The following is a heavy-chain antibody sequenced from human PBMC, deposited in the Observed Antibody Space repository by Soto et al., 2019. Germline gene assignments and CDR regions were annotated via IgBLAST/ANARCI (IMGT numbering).Heavy chain of an antibody. V-gene: IGHV4-59*01. Sequence: QVQLQESGPGLVKPSETLSLTCTVSGGSISSYYWSWIRQPPGKGLEWIGYIYYSGSTNYNPSLKSRVTISVDTSKNQFSLKLSSVTAADTAVYYCAREGLTGTIGVYYYYAMDVWGQGTTVTVSS. CDR2: IYYSGST. D-gene: IGHD1-7*01. CDR1: GGSISSYY. J-gene: IGHJ6*02. CDR3: AREGLTGTIGVYYYYAMDV.